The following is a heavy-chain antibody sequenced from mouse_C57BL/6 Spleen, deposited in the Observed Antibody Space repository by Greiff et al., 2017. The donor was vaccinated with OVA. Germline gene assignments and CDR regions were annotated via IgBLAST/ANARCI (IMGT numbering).Heavy chain of an antibody. CDR1: GYTFTSYW. D-gene: IGHD4-1*01. CDR3: ARSGTGKYYFDY. J-gene: IGHJ2*01. V-gene: IGHV1-53*01. Sequence: VQLQQPGTELVKPGASVKLSCKASGYTFTSYWMLWVKQRPGQGLEWIGNINPSNGGTNYNEKFKSKATLTVDKSSSTAYMQLSSLTSEDSAVYYCARSGTGKYYFDYWGQGTTLTVSS. CDR2: INPSNGGT.